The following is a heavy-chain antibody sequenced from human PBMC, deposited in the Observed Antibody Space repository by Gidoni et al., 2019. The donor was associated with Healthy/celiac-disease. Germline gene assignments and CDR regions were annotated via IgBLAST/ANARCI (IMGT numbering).Heavy chain of an antibody. CDR3: ARTSIVVVTAHYYYGMDV. CDR2: ISSSGSTI. D-gene: IGHD2-21*02. V-gene: IGHV3-48*03. J-gene: IGHJ6*02. CDR1: GFPFSSYS. Sequence: EVQLVESGGGLVQPGGSLRLSCAASGFPFSSYSMNWVRQAPGKGLEWFSYISSSGSTIYYADSVKGRFTISRDNAKNSLYLQMNSLRAEDTAVYYCARTSIVVVTAHYYYGMDVWGQGTTVTVSS.